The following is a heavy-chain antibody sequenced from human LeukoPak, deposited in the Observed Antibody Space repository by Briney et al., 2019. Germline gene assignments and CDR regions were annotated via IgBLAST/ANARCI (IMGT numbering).Heavy chain of an antibody. CDR2: INSDGSDT. Sequence: GGSLRLSCVASGFIFSNNWMHWVRQTPGKGLGWVSRINSDGSDTSYADSVKGRFTISRDNAKNTLYLQMNNLRVEDTAVYHCARVDYGDYVAAVDIWGQGTIVTVFS. J-gene: IGHJ3*02. V-gene: IGHV3-74*01. CDR3: ARVDYGDYVAAVDI. D-gene: IGHD4-17*01. CDR1: GFIFSNNW.